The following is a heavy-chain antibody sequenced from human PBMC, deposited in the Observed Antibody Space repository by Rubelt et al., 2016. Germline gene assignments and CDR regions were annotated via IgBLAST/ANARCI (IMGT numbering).Heavy chain of an antibody. CDR2: SNTNSGDK. D-gene: IGHD5-18*01. CDR1: GYTFTGYY. CDR3: ARPGIQLGL. Sequence: QVQLVQSGAEVKKPGASVKVSCKTSGYTFTGYYIQWVRQAPGQGLEWMGRSNTNSGDKNYAQKYQGRFTMNMRTSSTTAYMELSSLRSEDTAVYYCARPGIQLGLWGQGTLVTVSS. V-gene: IGHV1-2*02. J-gene: IGHJ5*02.